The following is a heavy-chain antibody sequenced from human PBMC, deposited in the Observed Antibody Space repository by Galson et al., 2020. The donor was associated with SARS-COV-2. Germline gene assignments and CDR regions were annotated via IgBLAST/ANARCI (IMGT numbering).Heavy chain of an antibody. CDR2: ISSSGRNI. J-gene: IGHJ4*02. V-gene: IGHV3-11*01. CDR3: ARDPYYYESSGHYDY. D-gene: IGHD3-22*01. CDR1: GFTFGAYY. Sequence: GGSLRLSCAASGFTFGAYYMSWIRRAPGKGLEYVSYISSSGRNIYYADSVKGQFTISRDNAKSSLYLQMNSLRAEDTAVYYCARDPYYYESSGHYDYWGQGTLVTVSS.